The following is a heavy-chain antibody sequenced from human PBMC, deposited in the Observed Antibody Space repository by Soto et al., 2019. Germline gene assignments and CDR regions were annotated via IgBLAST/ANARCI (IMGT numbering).Heavy chain of an antibody. V-gene: IGHV3-30*18. CDR1: GFTFSSYG. CDR2: ISYDGSNK. Sequence: GGSLRLSCAPSGFTFSSYGMHWVRQAPGKGLEWVAVISYDGSNKYYADSVKGRFTISRDNSKNTLYRQMNSLRAEDTAVYYCEKALRGSASGGSCNYYGKGDWGQGSTVAVAS. J-gene: IGHJ6*02. D-gene: IGHD3-16*01. CDR3: EKALRGSASGGSCNYYGKGD.